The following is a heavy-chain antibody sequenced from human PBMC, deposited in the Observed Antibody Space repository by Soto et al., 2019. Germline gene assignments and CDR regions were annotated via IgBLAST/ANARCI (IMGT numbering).Heavy chain of an antibody. CDR2: IYYSGST. CDR1: GGSISSYY. D-gene: IGHD1-1*01. Sequence: PSETLSLTCTVSGGSISSYYWSWIRQPPGKGLEWIGYIYYSGSTNYNPSLKSRVTISVDTSKNQFSLKLSSVTAADTAVYYCAKATGTNGEYYFDYWGQGTLVTVSS. J-gene: IGHJ4*02. CDR3: AKATGTNGEYYFDY. V-gene: IGHV4-59*01.